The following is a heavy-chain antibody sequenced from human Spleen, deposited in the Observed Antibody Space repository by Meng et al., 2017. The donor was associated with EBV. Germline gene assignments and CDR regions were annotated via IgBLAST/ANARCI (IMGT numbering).Heavy chain of an antibody. CDR3: AREHEVGVASWVDY. CDR1: GVCSGFIDVY. D-gene: IGHD1-26*01. CDR2: IYSRGAT. J-gene: IGHJ4*02. V-gene: IGHV4-39*07. Sequence: NGCDHGRWTSSETLSRTFLGAGVCSGFIDVYWGWIRQLPGRGLNCVGIIYSRGATSYNPPHQSRVTISVDTSKNQLSLKLRSVTAADTAVYYCAREHEVGVASWVDYWGQGALVTVSS.